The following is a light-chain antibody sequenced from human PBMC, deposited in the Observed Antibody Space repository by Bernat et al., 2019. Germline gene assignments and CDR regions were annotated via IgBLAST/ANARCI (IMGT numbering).Light chain of an antibody. J-gene: IGKJ1*01. CDR1: QDIRND. CDR2: AAS. V-gene: IGKV1-39*01. CDR3: QQSSSTPRT. Sequence: DIQMTQSPSSLSASVGDSVTITCRASQDIRNDLGWYQQKPGKAPKRLIYAASSLHSGVPSRFSGSGSGTDFTLTISSLQPEDSATYYCQQSSSTPRTFGQGTKLEIK.